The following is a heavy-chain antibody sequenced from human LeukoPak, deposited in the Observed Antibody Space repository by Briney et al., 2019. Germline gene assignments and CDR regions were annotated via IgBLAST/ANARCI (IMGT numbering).Heavy chain of an antibody. J-gene: IGHJ4*02. D-gene: IGHD3-9*01. V-gene: IGHV1-69*05. CDR3: ARDRGYDILTGYYFDY. CDR2: IIPIFGTA. Sequence: ASVKVSCKASRGTFRSYAISWVRQAPGQGLEWMGRIIPIFGTANYAQKFQGRVTITTDESTSTAYMELSSLRSEDTAVYYCARDRGYDILTGYYFDYWGQGTLVTVSS. CDR1: RGTFRSYA.